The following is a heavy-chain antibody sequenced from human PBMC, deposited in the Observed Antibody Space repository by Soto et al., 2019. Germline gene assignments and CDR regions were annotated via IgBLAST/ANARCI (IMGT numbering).Heavy chain of an antibody. CDR3: ARGGWEPDAFDM. D-gene: IGHD1-26*01. V-gene: IGHV4-59*08. CDR2: VDDSGST. J-gene: IGHJ3*02. CDR1: DVSITNFF. Sequence: QVYLQESGPGLVKSSETLSLTCSISDVSITNFFWSWIRQPPGKGLEWLGYVDDSGSTSRNPYVKSRVTLTIDTSKKQFSLCLTSLTAADTAVYYCARGGWEPDAFDMWGQGTTVVVSS.